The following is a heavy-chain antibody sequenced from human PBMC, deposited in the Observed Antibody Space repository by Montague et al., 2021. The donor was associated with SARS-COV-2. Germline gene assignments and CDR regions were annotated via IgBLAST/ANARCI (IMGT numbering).Heavy chain of an antibody. CDR3: AKSTHYYVSGTYYNTYYFDQ. CDR2: IYSDSSYT. D-gene: IGHD3-10*01. V-gene: IGHV3-23*03. J-gene: IGHJ4*02. Sequence: SLRLSCAASGFTFSNYAMSWVRQAPGQGLECVSVIYSDSSYTHYADSVKGRFAISRDNSENTLYLQMNSLRAEDTAVYYCAKSTHYYVSGTYYNTYYFDQWGQGILVTVSS. CDR1: GFTFSNYA.